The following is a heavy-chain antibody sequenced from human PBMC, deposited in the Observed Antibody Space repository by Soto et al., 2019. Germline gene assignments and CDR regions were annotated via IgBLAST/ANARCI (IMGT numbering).Heavy chain of an antibody. J-gene: IGHJ3*02. V-gene: IGHV3-48*01. CDR3: ASTYDFWSGYNAFDI. Sequence: GGSLRLSCAASGFTFSSYSMNWVRQAPGKGLEWVSYISSSSSTIYYADSVKDRFTISRDNAKNSLYLQMNSLRAEDTAVYYCASTYDFWSGYNAFDIWGQGTMVTVSS. D-gene: IGHD3-3*01. CDR2: ISSSSSTI. CDR1: GFTFSSYS.